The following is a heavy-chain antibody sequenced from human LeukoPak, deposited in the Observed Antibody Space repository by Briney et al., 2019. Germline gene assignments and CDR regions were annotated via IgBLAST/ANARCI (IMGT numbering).Heavy chain of an antibody. CDR1: GFTFDDYT. CDR3: ARPRTVAGTGEYDY. Sequence: GGSLRLSCAASGFTFDDYTMHWVRQAPGKGLEWVSLISWDGGSTYYIDSVKGRFTISRDNAQNTLYLQMNSLRAEDTAVYYCARPRTVAGTGEYDYWAQGTLVTVAS. J-gene: IGHJ4*02. D-gene: IGHD1/OR15-1a*01. V-gene: IGHV3-43*01. CDR2: ISWDGGST.